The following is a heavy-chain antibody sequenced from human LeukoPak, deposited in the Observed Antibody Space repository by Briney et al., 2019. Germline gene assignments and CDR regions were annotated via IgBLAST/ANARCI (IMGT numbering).Heavy chain of an antibody. V-gene: IGHV3-20*04. Sequence: GGSLRLSCAASGFTFADYDMSWVRQAPGKGLEWLSGINWNGDSTTYADSVKGRFTISRDNSKNTLYLQMNSLRAEDTAVYYCARDRGTGTFDYWGQGTLVTVSS. D-gene: IGHD1/OR15-1a*01. J-gene: IGHJ4*02. CDR1: GFTFADYD. CDR2: INWNGDST. CDR3: ARDRGTGTFDY.